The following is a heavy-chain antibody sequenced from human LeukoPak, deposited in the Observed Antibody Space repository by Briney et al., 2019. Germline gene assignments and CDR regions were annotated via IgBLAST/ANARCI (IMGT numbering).Heavy chain of an antibody. J-gene: IGHJ6*02. D-gene: IGHD2-2*01. CDR1: GYTLTSYG. CDR3: ARDIVVVPPPYYYYYGMDV. CDR2: ISAYNGNT. V-gene: IGHV1-18*01. Sequence: GASVKVSCKASGYTLTSYGISWVRQAPGQGLEWMGWISAYNGNTNYAQKLQGRVTMTTDTSTSTAYMELRSLRSDDTAVYYCARDIVVVPPPYYYYYGMDVWGQGTTVTVSS.